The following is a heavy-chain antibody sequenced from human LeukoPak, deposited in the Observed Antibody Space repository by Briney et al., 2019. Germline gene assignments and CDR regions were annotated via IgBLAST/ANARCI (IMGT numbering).Heavy chain of an antibody. D-gene: IGHD5-24*01. Sequence: GRSLRLSCAASGFTFSSYAMHWVRPAPGKGLEWVAVISYDGSKKYYADSVKGRFTISRDNSKNTLYLQMNSLRAEDTAVYYCARGDGYRAAGIRGDYWGQGTLVTVSS. J-gene: IGHJ4*02. CDR2: ISYDGSKK. CDR1: GFTFSSYA. V-gene: IGHV3-30-3*01. CDR3: ARGDGYRAAGIRGDY.